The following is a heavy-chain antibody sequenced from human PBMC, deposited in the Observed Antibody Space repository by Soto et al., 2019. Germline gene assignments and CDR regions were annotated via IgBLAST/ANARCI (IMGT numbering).Heavy chain of an antibody. Sequence: SVKVSCKASGVTFSSYAISWVRQAPGQGLEWMGGIIPIFGTANYAQKFQGRVTITADESTSTAYMELSSLRSEDTAVYYCAGRGAYAYSYGLGYWGQGTLVTVSS. J-gene: IGHJ4*02. D-gene: IGHD5-18*01. CDR1: GVTFSSYA. V-gene: IGHV1-69*13. CDR3: AGRGAYAYSYGLGY. CDR2: IIPIFGTA.